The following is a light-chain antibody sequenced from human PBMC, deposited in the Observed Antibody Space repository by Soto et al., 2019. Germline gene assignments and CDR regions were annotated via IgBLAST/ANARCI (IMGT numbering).Light chain of an antibody. CDR3: CSYADNTDYV. Sequence: QSVLTQPASVSGSPGHSITISCTGTSNDVGGYDYVSWYQQHPGKAPKLVIYEVSHRPSGVPDRFSGSKSGNTASLNVSGLQAEDEADYYCCSYADNTDYVFGTGTKVTVL. J-gene: IGLJ1*01. V-gene: IGLV2-8*01. CDR1: SNDVGGYDY. CDR2: EVS.